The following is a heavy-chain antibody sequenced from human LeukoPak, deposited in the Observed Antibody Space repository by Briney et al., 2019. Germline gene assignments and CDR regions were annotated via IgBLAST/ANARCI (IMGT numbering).Heavy chain of an antibody. D-gene: IGHD6-13*01. CDR2: INHSGST. CDR1: GGSFSGYY. Sequence: PLETLSLTCAVYGGSFSGYYWSWIRQPPGRGLEWIGEINHSGSTNCNPSLKSRVTISVDTSKNQFSLKLSPVTAADTAVYYCARGRPPRQQLASVGYYYYGMDVWGKGTTVTVSS. V-gene: IGHV4-34*01. J-gene: IGHJ6*04. CDR3: ARGRPPRQQLASVGYYYYGMDV.